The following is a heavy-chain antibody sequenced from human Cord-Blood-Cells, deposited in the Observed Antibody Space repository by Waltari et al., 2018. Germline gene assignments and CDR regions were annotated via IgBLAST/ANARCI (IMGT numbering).Heavy chain of an antibody. CDR3: ACGGGLGENNWFDP. D-gene: IGHD6-19*01. CDR2: IYHSGST. Sequence: QVQLQESGPGLVKPSETLSLTCAVSGYSISSGYYWGWIRQPPGKGLEWIGSIYHSGSTYYNPSLKSRVTISVDTSKTQFALKLSSVTAADTAVYYWACGGGLGENNWFDPWGQGTLVTVSS. V-gene: IGHV4-38-2*01. CDR1: GYSISSGYY. J-gene: IGHJ5*02.